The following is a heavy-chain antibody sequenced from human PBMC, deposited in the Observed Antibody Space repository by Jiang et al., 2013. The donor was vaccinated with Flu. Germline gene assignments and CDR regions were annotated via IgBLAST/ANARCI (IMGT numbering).Heavy chain of an antibody. CDR2: IHTSGST. CDR3: VRDVGGATDY. J-gene: IGHJ4*02. CDR1: GGAISSYY. V-gene: IGHV4-4*07. Sequence: GLVKPSETLSLTCTVFGGAISSYYWNWVRQPAGKELEWIGRIHTSGSTNYNPSLKSRVTMSLDRSKNQFSLKLNSMTAADTAVYYCVRDVGGATDYWGQGTLVTVSS. D-gene: IGHD1-26*01.